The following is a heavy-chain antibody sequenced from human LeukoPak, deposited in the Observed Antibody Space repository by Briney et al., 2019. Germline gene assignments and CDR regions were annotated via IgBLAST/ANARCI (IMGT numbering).Heavy chain of an antibody. CDR3: ARGGSVRDIVVVPAAMGAFDI. CDR1: GGSFSGYY. D-gene: IGHD2-2*01. Sequence: PSETLSLTCAVYGGSFSGYYWSWIRQPPGKRLEWIGEINHSGSTNYNPSLKSRVTISVDTSKNQFSLKLSSVTAADTAVYYCARGGSVRDIVVVPAAMGAFDIWGQGTMVTVSS. CDR2: INHSGST. V-gene: IGHV4-34*01. J-gene: IGHJ3*02.